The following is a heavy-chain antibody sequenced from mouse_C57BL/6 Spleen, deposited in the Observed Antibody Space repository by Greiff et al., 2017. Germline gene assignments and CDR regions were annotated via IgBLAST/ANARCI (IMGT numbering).Heavy chain of an antibody. CDR2: IHPNSGST. D-gene: IGHD1-1*01. J-gene: IGHJ2*01. CDR3: ARCSNSGSSFFDY. CDR1: GYTFTSYW. Sequence: QVQLQQPGAELVKPGASVKLSCKASGYTFTSYWMHWVKQRPGQGLEWIGMIHPNSGSTNYNEKFKSKATLTVDKSSSTAYMQLSSLTSEDSAVYYCARCSNSGSSFFDYWGQGTTLTVSS. V-gene: IGHV1-64*01.